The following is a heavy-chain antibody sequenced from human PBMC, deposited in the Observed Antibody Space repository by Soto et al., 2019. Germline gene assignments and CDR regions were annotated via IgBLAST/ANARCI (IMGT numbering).Heavy chain of an antibody. J-gene: IGHJ3*01. D-gene: IGHD3-22*01. CDR1: GFTFRNYG. Sequence: DLVESGGGLVQSGGSLRLSCAASGFTFRNYGMNWVRQAPGKGLEWVSYIGIGSSTTYYADSVKGRFTISRDNAKNSLYLQINSLRAEDTAVYYCARDQLYYNDISGRPLNAFDVWGQGTMVTVSS. V-gene: IGHV3-48*01. CDR3: ARDQLYYNDISGRPLNAFDV. CDR2: IGIGSSTT.